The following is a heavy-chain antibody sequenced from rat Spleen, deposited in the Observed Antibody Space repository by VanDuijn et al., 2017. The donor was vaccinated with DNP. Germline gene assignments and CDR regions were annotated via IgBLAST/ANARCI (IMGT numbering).Heavy chain of an antibody. J-gene: IGHJ2*01. CDR1: GFTFNNYL. CDR3: ARHRAYLRGFDY. D-gene: IGHD2-5*01. Sequence: EVQLMESGGGLVQPGRSMKLSCVASGFTFNNYLMTWIRQVPGKGLEWVASITSSGGTTYYPDSVKGRFTISRDNAKNIQYLQMDSLRSEDTASYYCARHRAYLRGFDYWGQGVMVTVSS. V-gene: IGHV5-31*01. CDR2: ITSSGGTT.